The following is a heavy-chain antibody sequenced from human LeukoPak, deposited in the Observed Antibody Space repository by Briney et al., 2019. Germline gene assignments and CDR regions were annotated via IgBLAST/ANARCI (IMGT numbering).Heavy chain of an antibody. Sequence: GGSLRLSCAASGFSFSNYVMHWVRQAPGKGLEYVSAIMPNGETRGYANSMKGRFTISRDNSKNTLYLQMGGLRAEDVAIYYCARDRDGGFAFDIWGQGTLVTVSS. J-gene: IGHJ3*02. CDR1: GFSFSNYV. D-gene: IGHD2-15*01. CDR2: IMPNGETR. V-gene: IGHV3-64*01. CDR3: ARDRDGGFAFDI.